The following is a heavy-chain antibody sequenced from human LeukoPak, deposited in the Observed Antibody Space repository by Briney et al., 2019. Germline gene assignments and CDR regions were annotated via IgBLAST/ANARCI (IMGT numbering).Heavy chain of an antibody. J-gene: IGHJ6*02. V-gene: IGHV1-46*01. D-gene: IGHD6-19*01. CDR2: ITPSGGST. Sequence: ASVKVSCKAFGYTFTSYYMHWVRQAPGQGLEWMGIITPSGGSTTYAQKFQGRVTMTRDTSTSTVHMELYSLRSEDTAVYYCGRGAVVGGYYYYGMDVWGQGTTVTVSS. CDR1: GYTFTSYY. CDR3: GRGAVVGGYYYYGMDV.